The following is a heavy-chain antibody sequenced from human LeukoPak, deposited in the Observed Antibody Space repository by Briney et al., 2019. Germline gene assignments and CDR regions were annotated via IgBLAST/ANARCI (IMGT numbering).Heavy chain of an antibody. CDR1: GYSFTSYW. Sequence: GESLRIFRKGSGYSFTSYWNTWVRQMPGKGPEWRGYINPGTSYTNYSPSCRGHVTLSADKSITTAYLQWSSLTASDTAIYYCASRTLGLAVAGPDWGQGTLVTVSS. D-gene: IGHD6-19*01. J-gene: IGHJ4*02. V-gene: IGHV5-10-1*01. CDR2: INPGTSYT. CDR3: ASRTLGLAVAGPD.